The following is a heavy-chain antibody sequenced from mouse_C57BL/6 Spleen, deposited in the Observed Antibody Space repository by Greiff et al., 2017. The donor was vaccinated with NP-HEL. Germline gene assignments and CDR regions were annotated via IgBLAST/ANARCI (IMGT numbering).Heavy chain of an antibody. D-gene: IGHD1-1*01. Sequence: QVQLQQSGAELVKPGASVKISCKASGYAFSSYWMNWVKQRPGKGLEWIGQIYPGDGDTNYNGKFKGKATLTADKSSSTAYMQLSSLTSEDSAVYFCARSGTTVVAPYFDVWGTGTTVTVSS. J-gene: IGHJ1*03. V-gene: IGHV1-80*01. CDR3: ARSGTTVVAPYFDV. CDR2: IYPGDGDT. CDR1: GYAFSSYW.